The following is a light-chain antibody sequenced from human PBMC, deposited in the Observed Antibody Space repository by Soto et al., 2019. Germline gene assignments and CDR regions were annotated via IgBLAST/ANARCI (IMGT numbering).Light chain of an antibody. Sequence: QSALTQPASVSGSLGQSITISCTGTSSDIGGYKYVSWYQQHPGKAPKLIIYEVSKRPSGVPDRFSGSKSGNTASLTVSGLQAEDEADYYCISYAGTAYVFGTGTKVTVL. CDR1: SSDIGGYKY. CDR3: ISYAGTAYV. V-gene: IGLV2-8*01. CDR2: EVS. J-gene: IGLJ1*01.